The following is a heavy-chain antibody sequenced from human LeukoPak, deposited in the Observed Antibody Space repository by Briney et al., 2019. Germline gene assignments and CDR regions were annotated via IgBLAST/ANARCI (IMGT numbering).Heavy chain of an antibody. CDR3: ARGTRGSYSSMHD. D-gene: IGHD1-26*01. V-gene: IGHV1-2*02. CDR1: GYTFSDYY. J-gene: IGHJ4*02. CDR2: INPNSGGT. Sequence: ASVKVSCKASGYTFSDYYIHWVRQAPGQGLEWVGWINPNSGGTDSAQKLQGRVTMTRDTSISATYMELRTLTSDDTAVYYCARGTRGSYSSMHDWGQGTLVTVSS.